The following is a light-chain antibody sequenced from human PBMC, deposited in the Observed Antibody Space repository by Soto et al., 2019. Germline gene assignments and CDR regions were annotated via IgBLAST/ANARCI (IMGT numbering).Light chain of an antibody. J-gene: IGKJ3*01. Sequence: EIVLTQSPATLSLSPGERATLSCRASQSVSRDFAWYQQRPGQAPRHLIYDASNRPTGIPARFSGSGSGTDFTLTISGLEPKDFAVYYCQHRHNFGPGTKVDIK. CDR2: DAS. CDR3: QHRHN. CDR1: QSVSRD. V-gene: IGKV3-11*01.